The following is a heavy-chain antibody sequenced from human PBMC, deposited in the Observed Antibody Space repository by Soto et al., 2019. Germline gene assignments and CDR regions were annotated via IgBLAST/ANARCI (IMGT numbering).Heavy chain of an antibody. CDR1: GGSISSSSYY. CDR2: IYYSGST. D-gene: IGHD6-19*01. Sequence: SETLSLTCTVSGGSISSSSYYWGWIRQPPGKGLEWIGSIYYSGSTYYNPSLKSRVTISVDTSKNQFSLRLSSVTAADTAVYYCAGYSSGWYRSIDYWGQGTLVTVSS. CDR3: AGYSSGWYRSIDY. J-gene: IGHJ4*02. V-gene: IGHV4-39*01.